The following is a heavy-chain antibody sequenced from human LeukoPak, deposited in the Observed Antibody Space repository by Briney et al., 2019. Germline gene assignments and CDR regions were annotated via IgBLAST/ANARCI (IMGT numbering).Heavy chain of an antibody. V-gene: IGHV5-51*01. CDR1: GYSFTNYW. CDR3: ARHYGGGEYYYGMDV. D-gene: IGHD3-16*01. CDR2: IYPGDSDT. J-gene: IGHJ6*02. Sequence: GESLKISCKGSGYSFTNYWIGWVRQMPGKGLEWMGIIYPGDSDTRYSPSFQGQVTISADKSISTAYLQSSSLMPDDSGIYYCARHYGGGEYYYGMDVWGQGTTVTVAS.